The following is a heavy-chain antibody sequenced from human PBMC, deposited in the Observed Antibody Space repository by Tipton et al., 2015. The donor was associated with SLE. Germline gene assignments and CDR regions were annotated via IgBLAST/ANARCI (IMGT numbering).Heavy chain of an antibody. Sequence: RSLRLSCAASGFTFDDYAMHWVRQAPGKGLEWVSGISWNSGSIGYADSVKGRFTISRDNAKNSLYLQMNSLRAEDTALYYCAKDILGIAAAWHPFDIWGQGTMVTVSS. CDR1: GFTFDDYA. D-gene: IGHD6-13*01. V-gene: IGHV3-9*01. J-gene: IGHJ3*02. CDR3: AKDILGIAAAWHPFDI. CDR2: ISWNSGSI.